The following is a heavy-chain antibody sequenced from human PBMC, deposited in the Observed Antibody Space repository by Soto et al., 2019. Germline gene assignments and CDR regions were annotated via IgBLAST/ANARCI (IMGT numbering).Heavy chain of an antibody. J-gene: IGHJ4*02. CDR3: AKVTFHYSDHIGGNAC. CDR2: ISNSGGST. V-gene: IGHV3-23*01. Sequence: EVQLLESGGGLVQSVGSLRLSCAASGFTFSIYGMIWVRQAPGEGLEWVSSISNSGGSTDHADPVKGRSIISRDNSKNTLYLQMKDLRGDDTAMYYCAKVTFHYSDHIGGNACWGQGTLVTVSS. CDR1: GFTFSIYG. D-gene: IGHD4-17*01.